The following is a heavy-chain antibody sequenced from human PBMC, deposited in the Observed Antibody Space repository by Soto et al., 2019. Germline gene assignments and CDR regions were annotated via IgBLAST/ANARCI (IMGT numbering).Heavy chain of an antibody. CDR1: GYTFTGYY. CDR3: AREGDRGYDFLTSPAPVDY. D-gene: IGHD5-12*01. CDR2: INPNSGGT. V-gene: IGHV1-2*02. Sequence: ASVKVSCNASGYTFTGYYMHWVRQAPGQGLEWMGWINPNSGGTNYAQKFQGRVTMTRDTSISTAYMELSRLRSDDTAVYYCAREGDRGYDFLTSPAPVDYWGQGTTVTVYS. J-gene: IGHJ4*02.